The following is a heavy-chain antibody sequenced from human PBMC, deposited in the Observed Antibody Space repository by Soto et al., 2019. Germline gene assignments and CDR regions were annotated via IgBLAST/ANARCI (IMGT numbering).Heavy chain of an antibody. CDR2: IYYSGST. V-gene: IGHV4-31*03. Sequence: QVQLQESGPGLVKPSQTLSLTCTVSGGSISSGGYYWSWIRQHPGKGLEWIGYIYYSGSTYYNPSLKSRVTISVDTSKNQFSLKLSSVTAADTAVYYCARDRPSYSSSSFLPNYYYGMDVWGQGTTVTVSS. J-gene: IGHJ6*02. CDR3: ARDRPSYSSSSFLPNYYYGMDV. CDR1: GGSISSGGYY. D-gene: IGHD6-6*01.